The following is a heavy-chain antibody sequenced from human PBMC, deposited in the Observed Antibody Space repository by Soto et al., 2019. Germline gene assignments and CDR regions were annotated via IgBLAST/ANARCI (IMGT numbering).Heavy chain of an antibody. CDR1: GYSFTSYW. V-gene: IGHV5-51*01. J-gene: IGHJ4*02. CDR2: IYPGDSDT. CDR3: ARHRYLARYCSSTSCFELDY. Sequence: GESLKISCKGSGYSFTSYWIGWVRQMPGKGLEWMGIIYPGDSDTRYSLSFQGQVTISADKSISTAYLQWSSLKASDTAMYYCARHRYLARYCSSTSCFELDYWGQGTLVTVSS. D-gene: IGHD2-2*01.